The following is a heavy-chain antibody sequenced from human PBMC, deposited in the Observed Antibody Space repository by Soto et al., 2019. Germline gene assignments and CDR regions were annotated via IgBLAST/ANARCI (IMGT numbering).Heavy chain of an antibody. D-gene: IGHD3-3*01. CDR3: ARDAHEFWSSYFFDP. J-gene: IGHJ5*02. V-gene: IGHV1-18*01. CDR2: ISAYNGQT. Sequence: GASVKVSCKASGYPFDMYGINWVRQAPGQRLEWMGWISAYNGQTDYAQNFQGRVTMATDTSTNTAYMELRNLRSDDTAVYYCARDAHEFWSSYFFDPWGPGTLVTVSS. CDR1: GYPFDMYG.